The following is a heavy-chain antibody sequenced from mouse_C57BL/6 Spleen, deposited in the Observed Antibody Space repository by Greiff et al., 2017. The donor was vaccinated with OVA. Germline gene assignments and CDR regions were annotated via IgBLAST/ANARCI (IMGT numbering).Heavy chain of an antibody. D-gene: IGHD1-3*01. CDR2: FYPRSGIT. CDR1: GYTFTSYG. V-gene: IGHV1-81*01. J-gene: IGHJ3*01. Sequence: QVQLQQSGAELVRPGASVKLSCKASGYTFTSYGISWVKQRPGQGLEWIGEFYPRSGITYYNEKFKGKATLTADKSSSTAYMELRSLTSEDSAVYYCAAHNNPFAYWGQGTLVTVSA. CDR3: AAHNNPFAY.